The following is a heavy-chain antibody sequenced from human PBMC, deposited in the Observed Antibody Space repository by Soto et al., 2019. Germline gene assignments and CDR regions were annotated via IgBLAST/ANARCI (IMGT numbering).Heavy chain of an antibody. V-gene: IGHV1-18*01. CDR3: ARGPSPRIVVPYDY. CDR2: ISAYNGNT. Sequence: ASVKVSCKASGYTFTIYGISWVLQAPGQGLEWMGWISAYNGNTNYAQKLQGRVTMTTDTSTSTAYMELRSLRSDDTAVYYCARGPSPRIVVPYDYWGQGTLVTVSS. CDR1: GYTFTIYG. D-gene: IGHD2-21*01. J-gene: IGHJ4*02.